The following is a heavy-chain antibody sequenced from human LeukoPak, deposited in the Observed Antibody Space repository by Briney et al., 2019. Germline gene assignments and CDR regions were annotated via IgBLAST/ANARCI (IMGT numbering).Heavy chain of an antibody. CDR2: ISSSSTTM. CDR3: ARDSQDGYSYYYYGMDV. CDR1: GFTFSSYS. D-gene: IGHD5-24*01. Sequence: PGGSLRLSCAASGFTFSSYSMNWVRQAPGKGLEWISYISSSSTTMYYADSMKGRFTISRDNAKNSLYLQMNSLRDEDTAVYYCARDSQDGYSYYYYGMDVWGHGTTVTVSS. J-gene: IGHJ6*02. V-gene: IGHV3-48*02.